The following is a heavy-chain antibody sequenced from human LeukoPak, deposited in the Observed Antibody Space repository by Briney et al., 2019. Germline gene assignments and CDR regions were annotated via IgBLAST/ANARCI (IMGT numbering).Heavy chain of an antibody. CDR2: INTSGNI. Sequence: SETLSLTCTVSGGSISSESYYWSWIRQPAGKALEWIGRINTSGNINYNPSLKSRVTLSVDTSNNQFSLKLSSVTAADTAVYYCARAPWIQGFDPWGQGTLVTVSS. CDR1: GGSISSESYY. V-gene: IGHV4-61*02. J-gene: IGHJ5*02. CDR3: ARAPWIQGFDP. D-gene: IGHD5-18*01.